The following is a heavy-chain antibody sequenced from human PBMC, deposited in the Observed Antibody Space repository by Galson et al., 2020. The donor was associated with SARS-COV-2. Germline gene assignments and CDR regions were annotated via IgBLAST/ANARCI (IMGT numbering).Heavy chain of an antibody. J-gene: IGHJ4*02. CDR2: ISGSGGST. CDR3: AKDKHDSSGYYFHY. Sequence: GESLKISCAASGFTFSSYAMSWVRQAPGKGLEWVSAISGSGGSTYYADSVKGRFTISRDNSKNTLYLQMNSLRAEDTAVYYCAKDKHDSSGYYFHYWGQGPLVTVSS. D-gene: IGHD3-22*01. CDR1: GFTFSSYA. V-gene: IGHV3-23*01.